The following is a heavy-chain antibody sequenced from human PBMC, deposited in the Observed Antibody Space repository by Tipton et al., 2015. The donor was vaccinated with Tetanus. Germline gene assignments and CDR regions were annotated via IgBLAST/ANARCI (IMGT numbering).Heavy chain of an antibody. D-gene: IGHD4-17*01. J-gene: IGHJ6*02. Sequence: QLVQSGPEVKKPGSSVKVSCKPSGGTFRSHAISWVRQAPGQGLEWLGSVNPNGGTYSVTKNFQGRVTMTSDTSTSTVYMELTTLRSEDTAMYYCARDRGLTTGGGIGMDVWGQGTTVTVSS. CDR2: VNPNGGTY. CDR1: GGTFRSHA. V-gene: IGHV1-46*01. CDR3: ARDRGLTTGGGIGMDV.